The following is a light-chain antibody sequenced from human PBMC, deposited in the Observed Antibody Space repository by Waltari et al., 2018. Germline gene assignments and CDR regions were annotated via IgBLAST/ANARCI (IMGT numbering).Light chain of an antibody. CDR2: AAS. CDR1: QSVTTS. V-gene: IGKV1-39*01. J-gene: IGKJ3*01. Sequence: IQMTQSPASLSASFGDRVTITCRPSQSVTTSLNWYQQKSGEPPKLLISAASSFQSGVPSRFSGSGSGTDFTLTITHLQPEDVATYFCQQSHSPPFTFGPGTKV. CDR3: QQSHSPPFT.